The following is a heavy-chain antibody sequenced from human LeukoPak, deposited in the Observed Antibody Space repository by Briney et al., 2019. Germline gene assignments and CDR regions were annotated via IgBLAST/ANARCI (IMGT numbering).Heavy chain of an antibody. Sequence: SSETLSRTCTVSGGSISSGSYYWSWIRQPAGKGLEWFGRIYSSGSTNYNPSLKSRVTISVDTSKNQFSLKLTSVTAADTAVYYCARGLVVTPSNWFDPWGQGNLVTVSS. D-gene: IGHD3-22*01. V-gene: IGHV4-61*02. CDR1: GGSISSGSYY. J-gene: IGHJ5*02. CDR3: ARGLVVTPSNWFDP. CDR2: IYSSGST.